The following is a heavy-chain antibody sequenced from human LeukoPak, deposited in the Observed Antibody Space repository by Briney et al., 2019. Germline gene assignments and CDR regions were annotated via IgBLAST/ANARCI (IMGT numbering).Heavy chain of an antibody. CDR2: ISWNSGSI. J-gene: IGHJ4*02. CDR1: GFTFSSYG. D-gene: IGHD3-22*01. V-gene: IGHV3-9*03. Sequence: GGSLRLSCAGSGFTFSSYGMSWVRQAPGKGLEWVSGISWNSGSIGYADSVKGRFTISRDNAKNSLYLQMNSLRAEDMALYYCAKDLFYYDSSGLDYWGQGTLVTVSS. CDR3: AKDLFYYDSSGLDY.